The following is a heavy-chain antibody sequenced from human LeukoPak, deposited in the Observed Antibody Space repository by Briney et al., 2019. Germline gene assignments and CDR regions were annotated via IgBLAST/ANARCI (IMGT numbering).Heavy chain of an antibody. V-gene: IGHV1-69*13. CDR3: ASRSTRWFGESFPYYFDY. CDR1: GGTFSSYA. CDR2: IIPIFGTA. J-gene: IGHJ4*02. Sequence: SVKVSCKASGGTFSSYAISWVRQAPGQGLEWMGGIIPIFGTANYAQKFQGRVTITADESTSTAYMELSSLRSEDTAVYYCASRSTRWFGESFPYYFDYWGQGTLVTVSS. D-gene: IGHD3-10*01.